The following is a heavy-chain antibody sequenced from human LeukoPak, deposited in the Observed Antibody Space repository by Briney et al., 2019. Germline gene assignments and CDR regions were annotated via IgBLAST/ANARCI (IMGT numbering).Heavy chain of an antibody. CDR1: GGSISSYY. Sequence: SETLSLTCSVSGGSISSYYWSWLRQPPGKGLEWIGYIYYSGSTNYNPSLKSRVTISVDTSKNQFSLKLSSVTAADTAVYYCARAGTDIVVAHDYWGQGTLVTVSS. D-gene: IGHD2-2*01. V-gene: IGHV4-59*01. CDR3: ARAGTDIVVAHDY. CDR2: IYYSGST. J-gene: IGHJ4*02.